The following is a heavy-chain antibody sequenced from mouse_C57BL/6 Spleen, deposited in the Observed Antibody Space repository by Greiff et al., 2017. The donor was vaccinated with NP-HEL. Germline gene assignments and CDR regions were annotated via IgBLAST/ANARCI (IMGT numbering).Heavy chain of an antibody. J-gene: IGHJ4*01. D-gene: IGHD1-1*01. CDR1: GYTFTSYG. CDR2: IYPRSGNT. V-gene: IGHV1-81*01. CDR3: ARSDYGSSENAMDY. Sequence: QVQLQQSGAELARPGASVKLSCKASGYTFTSYGISWVKQRTGQGLEWIGEIYPRSGNTYYNEKFKGKATLTADKSSSTAYMELRSLTSEDSAVYFCARSDYGSSENAMDYWGQGTSVTVSS.